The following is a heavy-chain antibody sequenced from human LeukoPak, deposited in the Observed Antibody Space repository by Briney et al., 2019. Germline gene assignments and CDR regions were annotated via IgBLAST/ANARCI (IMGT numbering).Heavy chain of an antibody. D-gene: IGHD5-18*01. CDR1: GGSFSGYY. V-gene: IGHV4-59*01. CDR2: IYYSGST. Sequence: SETLSLTCAVYGGSFSGYYWSWIRQPPGKGLEWIGYIYYSGSTNYNPSLKSRVTISVDTSKNQFSLKLSSVTAADTAVYYCARGLDTAMAYNWFDPWGQGTLVTVSS. CDR3: ARGLDTAMAYNWFDP. J-gene: IGHJ5*02.